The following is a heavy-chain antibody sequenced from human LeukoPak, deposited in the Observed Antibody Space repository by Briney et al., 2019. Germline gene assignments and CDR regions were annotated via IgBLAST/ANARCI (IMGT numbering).Heavy chain of an antibody. CDR3: ARSSGWKYNIDY. Sequence: SETLSLTCTVSGGSISSSSYYWGWIRQSPGEGLEWIGNIYYSGITYYNPSLKSRVTISVDTSKNQFSLKLSSVTAADTAVYYCARSSGWKYNIDYWGQGTLVTVSS. CDR1: GGSISSSSYY. CDR2: IYYSGIT. J-gene: IGHJ4*02. V-gene: IGHV4-39*01. D-gene: IGHD6-19*01.